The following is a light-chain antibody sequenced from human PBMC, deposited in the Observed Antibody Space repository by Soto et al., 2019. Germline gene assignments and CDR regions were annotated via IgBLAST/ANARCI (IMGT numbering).Light chain of an antibody. J-gene: IGKJ1*01. CDR3: HQCTSWPWT. CDR2: GAS. Sequence: EIVMTQSPATLSVSPGESAALSCRASQSVGSNLAWFQQKPGQAPRLLIYGASTRATGIPARFSGSGSGTEFTLPISSLQSEDFAVYYCHQCTSWPWTLGPGTK. V-gene: IGKV3-15*01. CDR1: QSVGSN.